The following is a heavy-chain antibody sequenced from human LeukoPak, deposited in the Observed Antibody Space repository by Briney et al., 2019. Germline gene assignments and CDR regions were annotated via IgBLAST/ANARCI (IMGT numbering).Heavy chain of an antibody. J-gene: IGHJ5*02. Sequence: PSETLSLTCTVSGGSISSGDYYWSWIRQPPGKGLEWIGYIYHSGSTYYNPSLKSRVTISVDRSKNQFSLKLSSVTAADTAVYYCARRIARNWFDPWGQGTLVTVSS. D-gene: IGHD6-6*01. CDR3: ARRIARNWFDP. V-gene: IGHV4-30-2*01. CDR1: GGSISSGDYY. CDR2: IYHSGST.